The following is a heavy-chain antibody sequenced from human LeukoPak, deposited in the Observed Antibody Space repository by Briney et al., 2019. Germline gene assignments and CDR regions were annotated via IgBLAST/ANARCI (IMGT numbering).Heavy chain of an antibody. D-gene: IGHD3-3*01. CDR3: AKSRITIFGVVIAPYYYYGMDV. Sequence: GGSLRLSCAASGFTFSSYGMHWVRQAPGKGLEWVAVISYDGSNKYYADSVKGRFTIPRDNSKNTLYLQMNSLRAEDTAVYYCAKSRITIFGVVIAPYYYYGMDVWGQGTTVTVSS. CDR1: GFTFSSYG. V-gene: IGHV3-30*18. CDR2: ISYDGSNK. J-gene: IGHJ6*02.